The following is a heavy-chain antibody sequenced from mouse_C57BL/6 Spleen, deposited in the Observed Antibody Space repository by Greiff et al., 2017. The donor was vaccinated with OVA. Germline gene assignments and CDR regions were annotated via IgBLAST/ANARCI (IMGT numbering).Heavy chain of an antibody. Sequence: QVQLKQPGAELVRPGSSVKLSCKASGYTFTSYWMDWVKQRPGQGLEWIGNIYPSDSETHYNQKFKDKATLTVDKSSSTAYMQLSSLTSEDSAVYYCARGSNYLLSAMDYWGQGTSVTVSS. V-gene: IGHV1-61*01. D-gene: IGHD2-5*01. CDR2: IYPSDSET. CDR1: GYTFTSYW. J-gene: IGHJ4*01. CDR3: ARGSNYLLSAMDY.